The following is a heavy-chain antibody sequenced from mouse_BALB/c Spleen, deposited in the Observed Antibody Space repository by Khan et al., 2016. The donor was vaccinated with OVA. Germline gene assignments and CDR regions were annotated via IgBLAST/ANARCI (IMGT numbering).Heavy chain of an antibody. CDR3: SRRGLRWDFDY. D-gene: IGHD1-1*01. Sequence: QVQLQQSGAELAKPGASVKMSCKASGYTFINYWIVWVKQRPGQGLEWIGHINPDTGKTEYNQNFKDKATLTADKSSTTAYMQLSSLTSEDSAVYYCSRRGLRWDFDYWGQGTTLTVSA. V-gene: IGHV1-7*01. CDR1: GYTFINYW. J-gene: IGHJ2*01. CDR2: INPDTGKT.